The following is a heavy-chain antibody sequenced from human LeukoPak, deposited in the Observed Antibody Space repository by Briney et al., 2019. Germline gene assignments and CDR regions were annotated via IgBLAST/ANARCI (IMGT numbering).Heavy chain of an antibody. D-gene: IGHD3-10*01. V-gene: IGHV4-34*01. J-gene: IGHJ4*02. CDR3: ARAAPYYYGSGSYIRKNLAFDY. Sequence: SETLSLTCAVYGESFSGYYWSWIRQPPGKGLEWIGEINHSGRTNYNPSLKSRVTISVDTSKNQFSLKLNSVTAADTAVYYCARAAPYYYGSGSYIRKNLAFDYWGQGTLVTVSS. CDR1: GESFSGYY. CDR2: INHSGRT.